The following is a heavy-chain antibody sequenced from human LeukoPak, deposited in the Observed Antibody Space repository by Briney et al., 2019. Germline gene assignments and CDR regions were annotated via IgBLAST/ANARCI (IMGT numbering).Heavy chain of an antibody. CDR3: ARGIGTSYDSSRDAFDI. CDR2: IYSPGTN. Sequence: PSQTLSLTCTVSAGSINSGDYYWSWIRQPAGKGLVWIVRIYSPGTNYNYNPSVKSRVTISIDTSKNQYSLKLTSVTAADTAVYYCARGIGTSYDSSRDAFDIWGQGTMVTVSS. D-gene: IGHD3-22*01. J-gene: IGHJ3*02. V-gene: IGHV4-61*02. CDR1: AGSINSGDYY.